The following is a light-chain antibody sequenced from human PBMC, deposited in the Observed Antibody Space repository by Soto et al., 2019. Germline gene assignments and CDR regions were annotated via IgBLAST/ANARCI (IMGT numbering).Light chain of an antibody. J-gene: IGLJ1*01. V-gene: IGLV2-14*01. CDR1: HNDIGTYDY. Sequence: QSVLTQPTSVSGSPGQSITISCTGNHNDIGTYDYVSWYQHHPGRAPRLLIHGVTTRPSGISGRFSASKSGLTASLTISGLQPEDEADYYCSSFTSNRVYVFGPGTKVTV. CDR2: GVT. CDR3: SSFTSNRVYV.